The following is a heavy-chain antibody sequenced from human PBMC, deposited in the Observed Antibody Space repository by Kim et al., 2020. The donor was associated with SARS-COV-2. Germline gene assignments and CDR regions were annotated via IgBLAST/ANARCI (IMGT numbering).Heavy chain of an antibody. Sequence: SETLSLTCTVSGVSLNGGGYYWTWIRQHPEKGLEWIGYVFYSGTTRYNPSLKNRVLISADMSQNQLSLELTSVTAADTARYYWARGSPYFDSWSGYLPPFDYWSLGSLVVVSS. CDR3: ARGSPYFDSWSGYLPPFDY. D-gene: IGHD3-3*01. J-gene: IGHJ4*02. CDR2: VFYSGTT. V-gene: IGHV4-31*03. CDR1: GVSLNGGGYY.